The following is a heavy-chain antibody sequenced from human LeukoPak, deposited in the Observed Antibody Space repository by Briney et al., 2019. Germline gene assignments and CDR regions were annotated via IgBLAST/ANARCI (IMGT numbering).Heavy chain of an antibody. D-gene: IGHD2-2*01. CDR1: GYTLTSYG. CDR2: ISAYNGNT. Sequence: ASVKVSCKASGYTLTSYGISWVRQAPGQGLEWMGWISAYNGNTDYAQKLQGRVTMTTDTSTSTAYMELRSLRSDDTAVYYCARMVPYYYGMDVWGQGTTVTVSS. CDR3: ARMVPYYYGMDV. V-gene: IGHV1-18*01. J-gene: IGHJ6*02.